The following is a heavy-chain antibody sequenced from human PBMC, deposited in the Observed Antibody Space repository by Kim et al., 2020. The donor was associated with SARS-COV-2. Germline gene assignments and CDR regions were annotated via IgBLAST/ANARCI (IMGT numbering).Heavy chain of an antibody. Sequence: YYNPSLKSRVTISVDTSKNQFSLKLSSVTAADTAVYYCARDRPYYYAFDPWGQGTLVTVSS. D-gene: IGHD3-10*01. V-gene: IGHV4-31*02. CDR3: ARDRPYYYAFDP. J-gene: IGHJ5*02.